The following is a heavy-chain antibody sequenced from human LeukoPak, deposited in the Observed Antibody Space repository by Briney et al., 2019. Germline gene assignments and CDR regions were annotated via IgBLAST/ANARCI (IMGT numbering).Heavy chain of an antibody. D-gene: IGHD4-17*01. J-gene: IGHJ6*02. CDR1: GFTFSSYA. CDR2: MSGSGGST. V-gene: IGHV3-23*01. Sequence: GGSLRLSCAASGFTFSSYAMSWVRQAPGKGLEWVSSMSGSGGSTYYADSVQGRFTISRDDSKNTLYLQMNSLRAEDTAVYYCARVRYGELDVWGQGTTVTVSS. CDR3: ARVRYGELDV.